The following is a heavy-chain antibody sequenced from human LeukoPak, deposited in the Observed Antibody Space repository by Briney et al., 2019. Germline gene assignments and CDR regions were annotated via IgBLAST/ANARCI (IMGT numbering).Heavy chain of an antibody. CDR2: ISYDGNNK. CDR1: GFTFGAYA. Sequence: GGSLRLSCAASGFTFGAYAMHWVRQAPGKGLEWVAVISYDGNNKYYADSVKGRVTISRDNSENTLYLQMNSLRAEDTAVYYCARVSVGYSYYFDYWGQGTLVTVSS. CDR3: ARVSVGYSYYFDY. D-gene: IGHD5-18*01. J-gene: IGHJ4*02. V-gene: IGHV3-30*03.